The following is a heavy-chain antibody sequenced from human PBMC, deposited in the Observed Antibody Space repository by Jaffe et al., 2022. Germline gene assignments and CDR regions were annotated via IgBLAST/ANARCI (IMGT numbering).Heavy chain of an antibody. Sequence: QVQLVQSGAEVKKPGSSVKVSCKASGGTFSSYAISWVRQAPGQGLEWMGGIIPIFGTANYAQKFQGRVTITADESTSTAYMELSSLRSEDTAVYYCASMIVATINFSYYYYYMDVWGKGTTVTVSS. J-gene: IGHJ6*03. CDR1: GGTFSSYA. CDR2: IIPIFGTA. D-gene: IGHD5-12*01. V-gene: IGHV1-69*01. CDR3: ASMIVATINFSYYYYYMDV.